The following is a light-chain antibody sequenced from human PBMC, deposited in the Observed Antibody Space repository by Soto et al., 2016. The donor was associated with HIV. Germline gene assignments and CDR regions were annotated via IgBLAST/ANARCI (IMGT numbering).Light chain of an antibody. V-gene: IGKV1-9*01. CDR1: QGISSY. CDR2: AAS. Sequence: DIQLTQSPSFLSASVGDRVTITCRASQGISSYLAWYQQKTGKTPKLLIYAASTLQTGVPSRFSGRGSGTEFTLTISSLQPEDFATYYCQQLNTYPWTFGQGTKVEIK. CDR3: QQLNTYPWT. J-gene: IGKJ1*01.